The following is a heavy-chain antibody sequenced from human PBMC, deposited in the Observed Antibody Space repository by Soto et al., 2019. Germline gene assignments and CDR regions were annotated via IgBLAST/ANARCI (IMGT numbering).Heavy chain of an antibody. CDR3: AKDGTIFGVVGAMDV. CDR1: GFTFSSYA. V-gene: IGHV3-23*01. Sequence: GGSLRLSCAASGFTFSSYAMSWVRQAPGKGLEWVSAISGSGGSTYYADSVKGRFTISRDNSKNTLYLQMNSLRAEDTAVYYCAKDGTIFGVVGAMDVWGQGTTVTVSS. CDR2: ISGSGGST. J-gene: IGHJ6*02. D-gene: IGHD3-3*01.